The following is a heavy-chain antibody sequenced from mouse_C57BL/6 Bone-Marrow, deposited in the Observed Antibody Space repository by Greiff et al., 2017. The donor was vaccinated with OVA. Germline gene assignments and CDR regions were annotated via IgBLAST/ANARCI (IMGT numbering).Heavy chain of an antibody. Sequence: QVQLKESGAELVRPGTSVKVSCKASGYAFTNYLIEWVKQRPGQGLEWIGVINPGSGGTNYNEKFKGKATLTADKSSSTAYMQLSSLTSEDSAVYFGARDRGKSQYPHYYAMDYWGQGTSVTVSS. J-gene: IGHJ4*01. CDR1: GYAFTNYL. D-gene: IGHD5-1*01. CDR2: INPGSGGT. V-gene: IGHV1-54*01. CDR3: ARDRGKSQYPHYYAMDY.